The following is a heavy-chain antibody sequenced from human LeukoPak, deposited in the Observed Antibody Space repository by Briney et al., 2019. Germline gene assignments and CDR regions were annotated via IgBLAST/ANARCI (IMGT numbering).Heavy chain of an antibody. J-gene: IGHJ6*03. D-gene: IGHD6-19*01. CDR2: ISSSSSYI. V-gene: IGHV3-21*01. CDR3: ARIDFIAVAGNGSGVVKSYYYYYYMDV. Sequence: GGSLRLSCAASGFTFSSYSMNWVRQAPGKGLEWVSSISSSSSYIYYADSVKGRFTISRDNAKNSLYLQMNSLRAEDTAVYYCARIDFIAVAGNGSGVVKSYYYYYYMDVWGKGTTVTVSS. CDR1: GFTFSSYS.